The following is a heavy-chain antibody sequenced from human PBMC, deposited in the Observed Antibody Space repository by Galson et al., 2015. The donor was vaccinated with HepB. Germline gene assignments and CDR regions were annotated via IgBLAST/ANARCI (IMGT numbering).Heavy chain of an antibody. CDR3: ARDGVDIVVVPAANYYYYYMDV. Sequence: SVKVSCKASGGTFSSYAISWVRQAPGQGLEWMGGIIPIFGTANYAQKFQGRVTITADESTSTAYMELSSLRAEDTAVYYCARDGVDIVVVPAANYYYYYMDVWGKGTTVTVSS. J-gene: IGHJ6*03. CDR1: GGTFSSYA. CDR2: IIPIFGTA. D-gene: IGHD2-2*01. V-gene: IGHV1-69*13.